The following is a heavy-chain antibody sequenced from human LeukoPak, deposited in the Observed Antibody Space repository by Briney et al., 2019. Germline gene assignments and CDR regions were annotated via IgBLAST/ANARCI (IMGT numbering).Heavy chain of an antibody. V-gene: IGHV1-69*13. Sequence: GASVKVSCKASGGTFSSYAISWVRQAPGQGLEWMGGIIPIFGTANYAQKFQGRVTITADESTSTAYMELSSLRSEDTAVYFCARSDYNDYRGLGFWGQGTLVTVSS. J-gene: IGHJ4*02. CDR1: GGTFSSYA. CDR3: ARSDYNDYRGLGF. CDR2: IIPIFGTA. D-gene: IGHD4-11*01.